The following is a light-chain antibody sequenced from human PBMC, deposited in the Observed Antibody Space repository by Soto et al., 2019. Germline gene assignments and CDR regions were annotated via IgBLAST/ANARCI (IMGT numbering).Light chain of an antibody. CDR1: SSDVGGYKY. Sequence: HSVLTQPASVSGSPGQSITISCTGTSSDVGGYKYVSWYQHHPGEAPKLIIYEVSNRPSGVSNRFSGSKSGNTASLTISGLQAEDESHYYCSSKSSGSTPMLFGGGTKLTVL. CDR2: EVS. CDR3: SSKSSGSTPML. J-gene: IGLJ3*02. V-gene: IGLV2-14*01.